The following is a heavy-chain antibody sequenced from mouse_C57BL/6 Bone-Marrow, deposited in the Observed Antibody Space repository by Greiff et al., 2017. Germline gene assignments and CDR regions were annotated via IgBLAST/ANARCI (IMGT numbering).Heavy chain of an antibody. CDR3: TRERSLMDY. Sequence: QVQLKESGAELVRPGASVTLSCKASGYTFTDYEMHWVKQTPVHGLEWIGAIDTETGGTAYNQKFKGKAILTAAKSSSTAYMELRSLTYEDTAVYDSTRERSLMDYWGQGTSVTVSS. J-gene: IGHJ4*01. CDR2: IDTETGGT. V-gene: IGHV1-15*01. CDR1: GYTFTDYE.